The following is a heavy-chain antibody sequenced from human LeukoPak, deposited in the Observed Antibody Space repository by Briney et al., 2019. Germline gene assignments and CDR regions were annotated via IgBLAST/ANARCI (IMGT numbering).Heavy chain of an antibody. CDR2: IYYSGST. J-gene: IGHJ4*02. Sequence: PSETLSLTCTVSGGSISSYYWSWIRQPPGKGLEWIGYIYYSGSTNYNPSLKSRVTISVDTSKNQFSLKLSSVTAADTAVYYCARGWNPYYFDYWGQGTLVTVSS. D-gene: IGHD1-1*01. CDR1: GGSISSYY. V-gene: IGHV4-59*01. CDR3: ARGWNPYYFDY.